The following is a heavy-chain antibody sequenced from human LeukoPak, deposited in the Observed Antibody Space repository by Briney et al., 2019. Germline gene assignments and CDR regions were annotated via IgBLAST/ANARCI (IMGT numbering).Heavy chain of an antibody. CDR2: INHSGST. J-gene: IGHJ4*02. D-gene: IGHD3-9*01. V-gene: IGHV4-34*01. Sequence: SETLSLTCAVYGGSFSGYYWSWIRQPPGKGLEWIGEINHSGSTNYNPSLKSRVTISVDTSKNQLSLKLSSMTAADTAVYYCARVLDYDILTGLIDYWGQGTLVTVSS. CDR1: GGSFSGYY. CDR3: ARVLDYDILTGLIDY.